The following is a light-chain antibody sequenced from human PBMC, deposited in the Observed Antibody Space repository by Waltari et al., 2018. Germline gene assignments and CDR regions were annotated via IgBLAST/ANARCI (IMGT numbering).Light chain of an antibody. CDR3: SSYAGRDTFII. Sequence: QSALPQSRSVSGSPGQSVTISCTGTSSDFGTYDYVSWYQQHPGRAPKLMIYDVTERPSGVPDRFSASKSGNTASLTISGLQADDEAEYYCSSYAGRDTFIIFGGGTKLTVL. J-gene: IGLJ2*01. V-gene: IGLV2-11*01. CDR1: SSDFGTYDY. CDR2: DVT.